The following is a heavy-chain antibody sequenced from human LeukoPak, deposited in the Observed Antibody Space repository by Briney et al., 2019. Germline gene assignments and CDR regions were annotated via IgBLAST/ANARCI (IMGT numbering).Heavy chain of an antibody. D-gene: IGHD3-10*01. CDR2: IYTSGST. J-gene: IGHJ4*02. CDR1: GGSISSYY. Sequence: SETLSLTCTVSGGSISSYYWSWIRQPAGKGLEWIGRIYTSGSTNYNPSLKSRVTMSVDTSKNQFSLKLSSVTTADTAVYYCARGGSGSYYLAYGGFDYWGQGTLVTVSS. CDR3: ARGGSGSYYLAYGGFDY. V-gene: IGHV4-4*07.